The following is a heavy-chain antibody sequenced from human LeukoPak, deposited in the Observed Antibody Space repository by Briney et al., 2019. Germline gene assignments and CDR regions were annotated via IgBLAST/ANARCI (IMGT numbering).Heavy chain of an antibody. V-gene: IGHV3-53*01. D-gene: IGHD2-21*01. Sequence: GGSLRLSCVASGFAFGSKSMSWVRQSPGKGLEWVSVIYSGGSTYYSDSVNGRFTISRDNSRNALFLQMNALRAEDTALYFCASAREYCGSAECYEYFQHWGQGTLVTVSS. J-gene: IGHJ1*01. CDR2: IYSGGST. CDR1: GFAFGSKS. CDR3: ASAREYCGSAECYEYFQH.